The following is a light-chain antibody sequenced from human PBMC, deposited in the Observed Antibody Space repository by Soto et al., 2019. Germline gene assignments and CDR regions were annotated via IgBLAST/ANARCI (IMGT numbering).Light chain of an antibody. J-gene: IGKJ1*01. V-gene: IGKV1-39*01. Sequence: DIQSTHSPSSLSASVEDRVTIICRASQSISTYLIWYQQKPGKAPKLLIYATSSLQSGVPSRFSGSGSGTEFTLTVSSLQPDDFATYYCHQYHNFPRTFGQGTKVDI. CDR3: HQYHNFPRT. CDR1: QSISTY. CDR2: ATS.